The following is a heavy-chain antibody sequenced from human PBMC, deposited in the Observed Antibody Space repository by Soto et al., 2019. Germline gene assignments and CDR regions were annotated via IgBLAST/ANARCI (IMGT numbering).Heavy chain of an antibody. CDR2: IIPIFGTA. J-gene: IGHJ6*02. Sequence: ASVKVSCKASGGTFSSYAISWVRQAPGQGLEWMGGIIPIFGTANYAQKFQGRVTITADESTSTAYMELSSLRSEDTAVYYCARAGEWLRLRGMDYYYGMDVWGQGTTVTVSS. CDR1: GGTFSSYA. V-gene: IGHV1-69*13. D-gene: IGHD5-12*01. CDR3: ARAGEWLRLRGMDYYYGMDV.